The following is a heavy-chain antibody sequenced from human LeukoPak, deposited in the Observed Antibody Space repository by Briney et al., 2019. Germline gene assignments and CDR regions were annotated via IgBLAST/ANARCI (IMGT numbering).Heavy chain of an antibody. D-gene: IGHD5-12*01. V-gene: IGHV4-30-2*01. CDR2: IYHSGST. J-gene: IGHJ4*02. Sequence: PSQTLSLTCAVSGGSISSGDYPWSWIRQPPGKGLEWVGYIYHSGSTYYNPSLKSRVTISVDRSKNQSSLKLSSVTAADTAVYYCARAPSSGFDYYFDSWGQGTLVTVSS. CDR1: GGSISSGDYP. CDR3: ARAPSSGFDYYFDS.